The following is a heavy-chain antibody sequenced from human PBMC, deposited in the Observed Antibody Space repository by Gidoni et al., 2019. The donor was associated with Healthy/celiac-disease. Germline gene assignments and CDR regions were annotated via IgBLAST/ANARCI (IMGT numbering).Heavy chain of an antibody. Sequence: QVQLVESGGGVVQPGRSLRLSCAASGFPFSTHGMPWVRQAPGKGLELVAVISYDGSNKYYADSVKGRFTISRDNSKNTLYLQMNSLRAEDTAVYYCAKSATYYYGSGSEIFDYWGQGTLVTVSS. CDR1: GFPFSTHG. V-gene: IGHV3-30*18. CDR3: AKSATYYYGSGSEIFDY. CDR2: ISYDGSNK. J-gene: IGHJ4*02. D-gene: IGHD3-10*01.